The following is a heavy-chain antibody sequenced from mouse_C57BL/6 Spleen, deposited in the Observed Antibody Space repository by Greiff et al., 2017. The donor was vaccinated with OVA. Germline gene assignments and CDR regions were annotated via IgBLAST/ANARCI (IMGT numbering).Heavy chain of an antibody. CDR3: AREGYDGYSWGFAY. Sequence: EVQLQQSGPELVKPGASVKISCKASGYTFTDYYMNWVKQSHGKSLEWIGDINPNNGGTSYNQKFKGKATLTVDKSSSTAYMELRSLTSEDSAVYYCAREGYDGYSWGFAYWGQGTLVTVSA. V-gene: IGHV1-26*01. J-gene: IGHJ3*01. CDR2: INPNNGGT. D-gene: IGHD2-3*01. CDR1: GYTFTDYY.